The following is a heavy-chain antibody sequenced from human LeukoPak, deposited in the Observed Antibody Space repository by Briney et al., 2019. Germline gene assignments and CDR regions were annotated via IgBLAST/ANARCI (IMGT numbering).Heavy chain of an antibody. J-gene: IGHJ4*02. CDR3: AKEVRESAWFYFDY. Sequence: PGGSLRLSCAASGFSFDTYALSWVRQAPGRGLDWVSGIRSGGSSTYYADSVKGRFTISRDNSKNTLYLQMNSLRAEDTAVYYCAKEVRESAWFYFDYWGQGTLVTVSS. V-gene: IGHV3-23*01. CDR1: GFSFDTYA. CDR2: IRSGGSST. D-gene: IGHD3-10*01.